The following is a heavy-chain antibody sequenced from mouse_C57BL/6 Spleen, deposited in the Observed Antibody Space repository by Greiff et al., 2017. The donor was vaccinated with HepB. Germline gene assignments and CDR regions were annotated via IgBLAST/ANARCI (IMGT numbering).Heavy chain of an antibody. CDR1: GYTFTDYN. J-gene: IGHJ3*01. CDR2: INPNNGGT. CDR3: AREGSAWFAY. V-gene: IGHV1-18*01. Sequence: DVKLQESGPELVKPGASVKIPCKASGYTFTDYNMDWVKQSHGKSLEWIGDINPNNGGTIYNQKFKGKATLTVDKSSSTAYMELRSLTSEDTAVYDCAREGSAWFAYWGQGTLVTVSA.